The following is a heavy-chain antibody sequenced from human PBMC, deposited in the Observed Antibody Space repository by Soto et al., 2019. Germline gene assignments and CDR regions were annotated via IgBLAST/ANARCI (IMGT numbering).Heavy chain of an antibody. V-gene: IGHV4-59*01. CDR3: AFSWNAMAVTTFDY. D-gene: IGHD4-17*01. J-gene: IGHJ4*02. Sequence: SETLSLTCTVSGGSIGTYCWSWIRQPPGKGLEWIGYIYDGGSTDYNASLKSRVTMSVDTSKSQFSLNLNSVTAADTAVYYCAFSWNAMAVTTFDYWGQGSQVTVSS. CDR1: GGSIGTYC. CDR2: IYDGGST.